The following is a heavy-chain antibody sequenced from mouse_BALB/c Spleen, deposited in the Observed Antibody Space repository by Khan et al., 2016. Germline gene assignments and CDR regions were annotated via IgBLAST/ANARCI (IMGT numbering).Heavy chain of an antibody. CDR2: IYPGNGDT. J-gene: IGHJ4*01. Sequence: QVQLQQPGAELVKPGASVKMSCKASGYTFTSYNMHWVKQTPGQGLEWIGAIYPGNGDTSYNQKFKGKATLTADKSSSTAVMPPSSRTSYDSAVYYCARDYGYDYYAMDFLGQGTSVTVSS. CDR1: GYTFTSYN. CDR3: ARDYGYDYYAMDF. D-gene: IGHD2-14*01. V-gene: IGHV1-12*01.